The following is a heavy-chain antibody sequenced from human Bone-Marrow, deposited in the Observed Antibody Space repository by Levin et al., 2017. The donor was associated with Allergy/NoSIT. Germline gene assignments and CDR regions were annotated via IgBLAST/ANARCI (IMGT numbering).Heavy chain of an antibody. D-gene: IGHD2-8*01. CDR3: AKLVIMGRNVFDF. CDR1: GFPFNIYD. CDR2: ISYDGSYK. V-gene: IGHV3-30*18. Sequence: GGSLRLSCAVSGFPFNIYDMHWVRQAPGKGLEWVAIISYDGSYKKSADSVKGRFTISRDNSKSTLYLQMNSLRTEDTAVYYCAKLVIMGRNVFDFWGQGTLVTVSS. J-gene: IGHJ4*02.